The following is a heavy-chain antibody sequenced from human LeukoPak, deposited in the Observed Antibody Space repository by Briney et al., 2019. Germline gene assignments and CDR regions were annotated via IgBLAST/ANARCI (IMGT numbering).Heavy chain of an antibody. CDR1: GFTFSSNW. J-gene: IGHJ4*02. Sequence: PGGSLRLSCAASGFTFSSNWMHWVRQAPGKGLVWVSRINEDGSTTNYADSVKGRSTIFRDNAKNTLYLQMNSLRAEDTAVYYCATHPGFRHFCFDYWGQGTLVTVSS. CDR2: INEDGSTT. V-gene: IGHV3-74*01. CDR3: ATHPGFRHFCFDY.